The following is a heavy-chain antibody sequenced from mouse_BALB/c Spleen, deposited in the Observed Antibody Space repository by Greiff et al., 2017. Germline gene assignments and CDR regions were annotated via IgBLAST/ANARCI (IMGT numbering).Heavy chain of an antibody. D-gene: IGHD2-4*01. V-gene: IGHV2-9*02. CDR3: ARGGLRRDWYFDV. CDR1: GFSLTSYG. Sequence: QVQLKESGPGLVAPSQSLSITCTVSGFSLTSYGVPWVHQPPGKGLEWLGVIWAGGSTNYNSALMSRLSISKDNSKSQVFLKMNSLQTDDTAMYYCARGGLRRDWYFDVWGAGTTVTVSS. CDR2: IWAGGST. J-gene: IGHJ1*01.